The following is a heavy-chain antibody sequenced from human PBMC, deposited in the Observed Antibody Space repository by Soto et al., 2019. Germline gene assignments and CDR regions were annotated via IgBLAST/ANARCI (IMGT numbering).Heavy chain of an antibody. J-gene: IGHJ6*02. V-gene: IGHV3-21*01. D-gene: IGHD3-22*01. CDR3: ARDTGALTYYYDSSGGYYGMDV. Sequence: EVQLVESGGGLVKPGGSLRLSCAASGFTFSGYSMNWVRQAPGKGLEWVSSISSSSSYIYYADSVKGRFTISRDNAKNSLYLQMNSLRAEDTAVYYCARDTGALTYYYDSSGGYYGMDVWGQGTTVTVSS. CDR1: GFTFSGYS. CDR2: ISSSSSYI.